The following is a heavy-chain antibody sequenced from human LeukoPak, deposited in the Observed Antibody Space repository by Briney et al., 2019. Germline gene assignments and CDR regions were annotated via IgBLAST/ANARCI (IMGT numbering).Heavy chain of an antibody. V-gene: IGHV3-23*01. CDR2: ISGSGGST. J-gene: IGHJ4*02. Sequence: GGSLRLSCAASGFTFSSYSMNWVRQAPGKGLEWVSAISGSGGSTYYADSVKGRFTISRDNSKNTLYLQMNSLRAEDTAVYYCAHISSSWPDYWGQGTLVTVSS. CDR1: GFTFSSYS. CDR3: AHISSSWPDY. D-gene: IGHD6-13*01.